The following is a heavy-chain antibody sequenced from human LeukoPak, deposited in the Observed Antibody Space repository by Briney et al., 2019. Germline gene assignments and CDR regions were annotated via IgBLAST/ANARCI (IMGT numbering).Heavy chain of an antibody. V-gene: IGHV4-39*07. CDR1: GGSISSSSYY. J-gene: IGHJ6*03. Sequence: PSETLSLTCTVSGGSISSSSYYWGWIRQPPGKGLEWIGSIYYSGSTYYNPSLKSRVTIPVDTSKNQFSLKLSSVTAADTAVYYCARRTRYYDGDRGYYYMDVWGKGTTVTVSS. D-gene: IGHD3-22*01. CDR3: ARRTRYYDGDRGYYYMDV. CDR2: IYYSGST.